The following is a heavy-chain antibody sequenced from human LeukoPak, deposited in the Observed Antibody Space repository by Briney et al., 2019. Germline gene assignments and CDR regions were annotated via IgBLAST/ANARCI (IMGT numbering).Heavy chain of an antibody. CDR3: ASSNYDILTGYFAWYFDL. D-gene: IGHD3-9*01. J-gene: IGHJ2*01. V-gene: IGHV4-61*01. Sequence: SETLSLTCTVSVGSASSGSYYWRWIRQPPGKGLEWLGYIYYSGSTNYNPSLKSRVTISVDTSKNQFSLKLSSVTAADTAVYYCASSNYDILTGYFAWYFDLWGRGTLVTVSS. CDR2: IYYSGST. CDR1: VGSASSGSYY.